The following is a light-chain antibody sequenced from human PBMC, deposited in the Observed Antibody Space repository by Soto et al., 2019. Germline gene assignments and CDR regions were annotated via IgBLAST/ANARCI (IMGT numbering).Light chain of an antibody. V-gene: IGKV3-11*01. CDR1: ESVGSY. J-gene: IGKJ1*01. CDR2: HAS. CDR3: QQGGNRPPRT. Sequence: EVVLTQSPATLSLSPGESATLSCRASESVGSYLAWYQQRPGQALRLVVYHASTRATGIPARFSGSGSGTDFTLTISSLEPEDFAVYYCQQGGNRPPRTFGQGTKVEVK.